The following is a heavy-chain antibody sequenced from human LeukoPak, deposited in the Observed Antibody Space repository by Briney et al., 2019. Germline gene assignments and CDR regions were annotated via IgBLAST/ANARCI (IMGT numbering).Heavy chain of an antibody. J-gene: IGHJ6*04. D-gene: IGHD3-10*01. V-gene: IGHV1-46*01. CDR2: INPSGGST. Sequence: ASVKVSCKASGYTFTSYYMHWVRQAPGQGLEWMGIINPSGGSTSYAQKFQGRVTMTRDTSTSTVYMELSSLRSEDTAVYYCAREGVRGVIAEGHYYGMDFWAKGPRSPSPQ. CDR1: GYTFTSYY. CDR3: AREGVRGVIAEGHYYGMDF.